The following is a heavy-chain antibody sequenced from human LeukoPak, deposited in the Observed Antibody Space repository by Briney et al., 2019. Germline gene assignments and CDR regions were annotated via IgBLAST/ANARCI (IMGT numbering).Heavy chain of an antibody. Sequence: PSETLSLTCTVSGDSIRNTNYYWGWIRQPPGTGLEWIGHIYYSGSTYYNPSLKSRVTISVDTSKNQFSLKLSSVPAADTAVYCCASGYGYDSFDIWGQGTMVTVSS. D-gene: IGHD5-18*01. CDR1: GDSIRNTNYY. J-gene: IGHJ3*02. CDR3: ASGYGYDSFDI. V-gene: IGHV4-39*07. CDR2: IYYSGST.